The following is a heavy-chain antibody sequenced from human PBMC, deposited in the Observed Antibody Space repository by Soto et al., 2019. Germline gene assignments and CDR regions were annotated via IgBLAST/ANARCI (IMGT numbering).Heavy chain of an antibody. CDR3: AREQHAPYDSNGYYFNWFDP. Sequence: SVKVSCKASGDTISSYAVSWVRQAPGQGLEWMGGIVPMFGAANYAQKFQGRVTITADDSTSTVYMELSRLTSEDTAVYYCAREQHAPYDSNGYYFNWFDPWGQGTLVTVSS. CDR1: GDTISSYA. V-gene: IGHV1-69*13. D-gene: IGHD3-22*01. CDR2: IVPMFGAA. J-gene: IGHJ5*02.